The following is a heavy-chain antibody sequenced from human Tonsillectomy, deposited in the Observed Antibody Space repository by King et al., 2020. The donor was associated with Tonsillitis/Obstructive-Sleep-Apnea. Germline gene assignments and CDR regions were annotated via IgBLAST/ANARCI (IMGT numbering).Heavy chain of an antibody. V-gene: IGHV3-74*01. D-gene: IGHD2-15*01. CDR2: IKNDGSST. CDR1: GFTFSSYW. J-gene: IGHJ6*02. CDR3: ARGDRVAQGNYAMDV. Sequence: VQLVESGGGLVQPGGSLRLSCAASGFTFSSYWMHWVRQAPGKGLVWVSRIKNDGSSTSYADSVKGRFTISRDNAKNTLSLQMNSLRADDTAVYYCARGDRVAQGNYAMDVWGQGTTVTVSS.